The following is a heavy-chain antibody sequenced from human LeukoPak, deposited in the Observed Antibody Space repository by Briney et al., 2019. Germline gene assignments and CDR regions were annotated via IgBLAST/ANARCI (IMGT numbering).Heavy chain of an antibody. CDR1: GGSFSGYY. V-gene: IGHV4-34*01. Sequence: SETLSLTCAVYGGSFSGYYWSWIRQPPGKGLEWIGEINHSGSTNYNPSLKSRVTISVDTSKNQFSLQLNSVIPEDTAVYYCARSQHWGYEYWGQGTLVTVSS. CDR3: ARSQHWGYEY. CDR2: INHSGST. D-gene: IGHD7-27*01. J-gene: IGHJ4*02.